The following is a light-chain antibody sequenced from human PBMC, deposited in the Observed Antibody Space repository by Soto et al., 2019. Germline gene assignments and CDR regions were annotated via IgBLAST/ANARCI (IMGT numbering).Light chain of an antibody. Sequence: QSVLTQPASVSGSPGQSITISCTGTNSDIGNYNLVSWYQQHPGKAPKLIIYEGSKRPSGVSNRFSASKSGNTASLTISGLQAEDGADYYCCSFAGSTPSFGGGTQLTVL. J-gene: IGLJ2*01. CDR2: EGS. CDR3: CSFAGSTPS. CDR1: NSDIGNYNL. V-gene: IGLV2-23*01.